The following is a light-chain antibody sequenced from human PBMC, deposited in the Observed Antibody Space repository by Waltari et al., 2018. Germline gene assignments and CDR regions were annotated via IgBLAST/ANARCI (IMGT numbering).Light chain of an antibody. CDR2: YDD. CDR3: AAWDDSLNGVV. V-gene: IGLV1-36*01. J-gene: IGLJ2*01. CDR1: SSTIGKNA. Sequence: QSVLTQPPSVSEAPRQRVTISCSGSSSTIGKNAVNWYQQLPGKAPKLLIYYDDLLPSGVSDRFTGSKSGTSASLAISGLQSEDEADYYCAAWDDSLNGVVFGGGTKLTVL.